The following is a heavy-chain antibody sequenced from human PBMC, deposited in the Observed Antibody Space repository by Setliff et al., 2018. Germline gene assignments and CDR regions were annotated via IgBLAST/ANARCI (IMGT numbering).Heavy chain of an antibody. D-gene: IGHD2-2*01. Sequence: EASVKVSCKASGYTFSNYGITWVRQAPGQGLEWMGWISAYTGNAKYAQKLQGRVTMTTDTSTSTAYLELRSLTSDDTAVYYCSRLVRYCTSTSCQGASGAEFWGQGTLVTSPQ. CDR2: ISAYTGNA. CDR1: GYTFSNYG. J-gene: IGHJ4*02. CDR3: SRLVRYCTSTSCQGASGAEF. V-gene: IGHV1-18*01.